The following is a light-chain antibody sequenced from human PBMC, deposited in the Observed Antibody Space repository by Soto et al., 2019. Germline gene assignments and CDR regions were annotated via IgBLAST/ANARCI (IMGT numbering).Light chain of an antibody. CDR1: SSDIGGYIY. V-gene: IGLV2-14*01. CDR3: SSYTSANTLI. J-gene: IGLJ2*01. CDR2: EVS. Sequence: QSALTQPASVSASPGQSITIYCTGTSSDIGGYIYVSWYQHHPGKAPRLMIYEVSSRPSGVSNRFSGSKSGNTASLTISGLQAEVEAQYYFSSYTSANTLIFGGGTKLTVL.